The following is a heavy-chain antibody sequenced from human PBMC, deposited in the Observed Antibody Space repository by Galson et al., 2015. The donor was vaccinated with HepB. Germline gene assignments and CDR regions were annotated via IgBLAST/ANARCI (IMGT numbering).Heavy chain of an antibody. Sequence: LRLSCAASGFTFSSYAMSWVRQAPGKGLEWVSATSGDGKSTHYADSVKGRFTISRDNSKDTLYLQMNSLRAEDTAVYYCAKKGHLTSWLDYFDYWGQGTLVTVSS. CDR2: TSGDGKST. CDR3: AKKGHLTSWLDYFDY. CDR1: GFTFSSYA. V-gene: IGHV3-23*01. J-gene: IGHJ4*02. D-gene: IGHD4/OR15-4a*01.